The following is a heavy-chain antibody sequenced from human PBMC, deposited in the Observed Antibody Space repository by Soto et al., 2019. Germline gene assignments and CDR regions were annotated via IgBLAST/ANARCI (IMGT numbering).Heavy chain of an antibody. Sequence: QVQLVESGGGVVQPGRSLRLSCAASGFTFSSYGMHWVRQAPGKGLEWVAVIWYDGSNKYYADSVKGRFTLSRDNSKNTLYLQMNSLRAEDTAVYYCARGCPYSSSWFCHFDYWVLGTLVTVSS. CDR1: GFTFSSYG. V-gene: IGHV3-33*01. D-gene: IGHD6-13*01. CDR2: IWYDGSNK. J-gene: IGHJ4*02. CDR3: ARGCPYSSSWFCHFDY.